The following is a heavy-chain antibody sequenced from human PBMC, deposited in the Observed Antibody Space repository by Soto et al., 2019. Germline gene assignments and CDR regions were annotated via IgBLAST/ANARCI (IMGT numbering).Heavy chain of an antibody. CDR3: ALTYYYILVSCEYFDH. J-gene: IGHJ4*02. D-gene: IGHD3-9*01. V-gene: IGHV5-51*01. Sequence: GESLKISCKGSGYSFTSYWIGWVRQMPGKGLEWMGIIYPGDSDTRYSPSFQGQVTISADKSISTAYLQWRSLKAADTATYYCALTYYYILVSCEYFDHWGQGTLVTVSS. CDR2: IYPGDSDT. CDR1: GYSFTSYW.